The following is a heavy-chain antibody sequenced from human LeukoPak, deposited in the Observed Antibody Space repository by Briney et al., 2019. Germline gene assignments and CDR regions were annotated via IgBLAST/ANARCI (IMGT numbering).Heavy chain of an antibody. CDR3: ATAPSFNVWFDP. CDR1: GYTLTELS. J-gene: IGHJ5*02. Sequence: ASVKVSCKVSGYTLTELSMHWVRQAPGKGLEWMGGFDPDDGETIYAQKFQGRVTMTEDTSTDTAYMELSSLRSEDTAVYYCATAPSFNVWFDPWGQGTLVTVSS. V-gene: IGHV1-24*01. CDR2: FDPDDGET.